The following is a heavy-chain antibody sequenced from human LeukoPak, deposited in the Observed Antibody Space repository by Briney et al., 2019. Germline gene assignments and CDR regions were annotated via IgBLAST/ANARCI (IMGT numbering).Heavy chain of an antibody. D-gene: IGHD1-26*01. Sequence: SETLSLTCAVSGGSISSGDYSWNWIRQPPGKGLEWIGYIYYSGNTYYNPSLKSRVTISVDTSKNQLSLKLSSVTAADTAVYYCARGSGSYRNQNYYYYMDVWGKGTTVTVSS. CDR3: ARGSGSYRNQNYYYYMDV. J-gene: IGHJ6*03. CDR2: IYYSGNT. CDR1: GGSISSGDYS. V-gene: IGHV4-30-4*07.